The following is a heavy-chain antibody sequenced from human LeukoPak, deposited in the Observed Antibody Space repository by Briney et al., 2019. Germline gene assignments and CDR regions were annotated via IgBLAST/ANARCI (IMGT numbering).Heavy chain of an antibody. CDR1: GYTFTGYY. D-gene: IGHD1-26*01. CDR2: ISVQNGNI. Sequence: GASVKVSCKASGYTFTGYYMHWVRQAPGQGLEWMGWISVQNGNIKYAQKFQGRVNLTTDTSTTSAYMELRSLTSDDTAVYYCARDSGSYWNYFDYWGQGTLVTVSS. CDR3: ARDSGSYWNYFDY. J-gene: IGHJ4*02. V-gene: IGHV1-18*04.